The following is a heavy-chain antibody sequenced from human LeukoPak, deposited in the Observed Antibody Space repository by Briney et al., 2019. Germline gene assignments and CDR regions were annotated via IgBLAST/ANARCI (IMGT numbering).Heavy chain of an antibody. D-gene: IGHD6-19*01. V-gene: IGHV3-23*01. CDR2: ISRNGAHP. CDR3: ARDSSEVPEGWLAY. Sequence: GGSLRLSCAATGFTFSNYAMSWVRQAPGKGLEWVSVISRNGAHPYYIDSVRDRFTVSRDNSKNTLYLQMNSLRAEDTAVYYCARDSSEVPEGWLAYWGQGTLVTVSS. J-gene: IGHJ4*02. CDR1: GFTFSNYA.